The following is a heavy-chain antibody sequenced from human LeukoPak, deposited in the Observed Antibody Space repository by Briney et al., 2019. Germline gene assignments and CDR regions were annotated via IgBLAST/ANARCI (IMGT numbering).Heavy chain of an antibody. D-gene: IGHD2-8*02. CDR3: ARDGFTGPRTAYLDH. CDR2: LGADGSGT. Sequence: QPGGSLRLSCAASGFTFSRYAMHWVRQAPGKGLVWVSRLGADGSGTNYADSVKGRFTISRDNAKNTVYLQMSSLRAEDTAVYYCARDGFTGPRTAYLDHWGQGTLVTVSS. J-gene: IGHJ4*01. V-gene: IGHV3-74*01. CDR1: GFTFSRYA.